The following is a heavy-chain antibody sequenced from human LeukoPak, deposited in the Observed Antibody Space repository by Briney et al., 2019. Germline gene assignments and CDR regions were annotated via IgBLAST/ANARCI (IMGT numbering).Heavy chain of an antibody. CDR2: IKQDGSEK. CDR1: GFTFISYW. CDR3: ARVYRSSSGYCFDF. V-gene: IGHV3-7*01. Sequence: GRSLRLSCAASGFTFISYWMSWVRQAPGKGLEWVANIKQDGSEKYYVDSVKGRFAVSRDNAKNSLYLQMNSLRAEDTAVYYCARVYRSSSGYCFDFWGQGTLVTVSS. J-gene: IGHJ4*02. D-gene: IGHD6-13*01.